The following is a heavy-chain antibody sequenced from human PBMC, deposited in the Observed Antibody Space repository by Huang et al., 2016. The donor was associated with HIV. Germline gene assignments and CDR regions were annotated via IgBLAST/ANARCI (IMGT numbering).Heavy chain of an antibody. J-gene: IGHJ4*02. V-gene: IGHV4-39*01. CDR3: ARLPGSITMIRGVITDPY. CDR1: GGSIRSDNYY. CDR2: IYYSGST. D-gene: IGHD3-10*01. Sequence: QLQLQESGPGLVKPSEALSLTCTVSGGSIRSDNYYWGWIRQPPGKGLEWIGSIYYSGSTHYNPSLKSRGTITVDTSKNQFSLKMRSVTAADTAVYYCARLPGSITMIRGVITDPYWGQGTLVTVSS.